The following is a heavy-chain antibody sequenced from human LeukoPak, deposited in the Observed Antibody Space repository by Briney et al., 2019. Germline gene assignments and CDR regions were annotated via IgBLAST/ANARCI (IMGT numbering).Heavy chain of an antibody. D-gene: IGHD6-19*01. CDR3: ASSLQWLVIDY. CDR2: ISGSGGST. CDR1: GFTFSSYA. J-gene: IGHJ4*02. V-gene: IGHV3-23*01. Sequence: GGSLRLSCAASGFTFSSYAMSWVRQAPGKGLEWVSVISGSGGSTYYADSVKGWFTISRDNSKNTLYLQMNSLRAEDTAVYYCASSLQWLVIDYWGQGNLVTVSS.